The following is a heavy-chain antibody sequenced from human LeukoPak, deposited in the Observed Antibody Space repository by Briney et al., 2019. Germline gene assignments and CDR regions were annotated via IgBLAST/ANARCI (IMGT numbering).Heavy chain of an antibody. CDR1: GFTFSSYW. CDR3: AKDLIAVAGTASLFDY. V-gene: IGHV3-74*01. CDR2: INSDGSST. J-gene: IGHJ4*02. D-gene: IGHD6-19*01. Sequence: GGSLRLSCAASGFTFSSYWMHWVRQAPGKGLVWVSRINSDGSSTSYADSVKGRFTISRDNSKNTLYLQMNSLRAEDTAVYYCAKDLIAVAGTASLFDYWGQGTLVTVSS.